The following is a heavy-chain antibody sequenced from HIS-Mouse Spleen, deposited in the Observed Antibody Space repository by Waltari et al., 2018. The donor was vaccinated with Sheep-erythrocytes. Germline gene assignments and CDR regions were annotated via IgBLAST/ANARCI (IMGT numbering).Heavy chain of an antibody. D-gene: IGHD2-15*01. CDR2: TYYRSKWYN. Sequence: CAISGDSVSSNSAAWNWIRQXPSRGLEWLGRTYYRSKWYNAYAVSVKSRITXXPXTSKNQFSLHXNSVTPEATXVYYWARLLSSCSGXSCYYXSXXXXXXQGTXVTVS. CDR3: ARLLSSCSGXSCYYXSXXXX. CDR1: GDSVSSNSAA. V-gene: IGHV6-1*01. J-gene: IGHJ6*02.